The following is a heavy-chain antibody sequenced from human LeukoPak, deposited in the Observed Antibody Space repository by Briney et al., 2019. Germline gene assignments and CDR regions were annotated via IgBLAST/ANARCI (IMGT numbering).Heavy chain of an antibody. J-gene: IGHJ6*02. CDR1: GFTFSSYA. CDR3: ARDRDYDFWSGPEYYGMDV. D-gene: IGHD3-3*01. V-gene: IGHV3-30*04. CDR2: ISYDGSNK. Sequence: PTGGSLRLSCAASGFTFSSYAMHWVRQAPGKGLEWVAVISYDGSNKYYADSVKGRFTISRDNSKNTLYLQMNSLRAEDTAVYYCARDRDYDFWSGPEYYGMDVWGQGTTVTVSS.